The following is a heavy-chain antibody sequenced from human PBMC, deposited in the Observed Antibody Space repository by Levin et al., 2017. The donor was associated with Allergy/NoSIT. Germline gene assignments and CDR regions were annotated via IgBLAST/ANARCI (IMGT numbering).Heavy chain of an antibody. D-gene: IGHD3-22*01. CDR3: ARDAKIEYYYDSSGYILPFGPDDTGY. CDR1: GFTFSSYA. CDR2: ISYDGSNK. J-gene: IGHJ4*02. V-gene: IGHV3-30-3*01. Sequence: GESLKISCAASGFTFSSYAMHWVRQAPGKGLEWVAVISYDGSNKYYADSVKGRFTISRDNSKNTLYLQMNSLRAEDTAVYYCARDAKIEYYYDSSGYILPFGPDDTGYWGQGTLVTVSS.